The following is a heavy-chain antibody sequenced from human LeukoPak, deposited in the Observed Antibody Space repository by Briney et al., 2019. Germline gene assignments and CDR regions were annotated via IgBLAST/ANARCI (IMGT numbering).Heavy chain of an antibody. V-gene: IGHV3-48*01. J-gene: IGHJ4*02. Sequence: GGSLRLSCTASGFTFGDYAMSWVRRAPGKGLEWDSYISSSSNVIYYTDSVKGRFTISRDNARNLLSLQMNSLRAEDTAVYYCARGDPIYDFWSGGDYWGQGSLVTVSS. CDR1: GFTFGDYA. CDR2: ISSSSNVI. CDR3: ARGDPIYDFWSGGDY. D-gene: IGHD3-3*01.